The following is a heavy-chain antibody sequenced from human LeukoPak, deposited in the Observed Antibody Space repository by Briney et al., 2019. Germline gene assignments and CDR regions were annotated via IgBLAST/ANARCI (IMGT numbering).Heavy chain of an antibody. J-gene: IGHJ5*02. CDR2: IYTSGST. CDR1: GGSISSYY. V-gene: IGHV4-4*07. Sequence: SETLSLTCTVSGGSISSYYWSWIRQPAGKGLEWIGRIYTSGSTNYNPSLKSRVTMSVDTSKNQFSLKLSSVTAADTAVYYCARDRNSGSYSPGTFDPWGQGTLVTVSS. D-gene: IGHD1-26*01. CDR3: ARDRNSGSYSPGTFDP.